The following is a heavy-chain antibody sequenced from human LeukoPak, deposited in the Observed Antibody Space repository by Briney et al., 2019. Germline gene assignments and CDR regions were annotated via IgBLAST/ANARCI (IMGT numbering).Heavy chain of an antibody. D-gene: IGHD3-22*01. CDR1: GFTFSSYD. J-gene: IGHJ4*02. CDR3: ARVYYYDSRG. CDR2: ISTDGTTK. V-gene: IGHV3-48*03. Sequence: AGGSLRLHCAASGFTFSSYDMNWVRQAPGKGLEWVSYISTDGTTKYYADSVKGRFTISRDNAKNSLYLQMNSLGAEDTAVYYCARVYYYDSRGWGQGTLVTVSS.